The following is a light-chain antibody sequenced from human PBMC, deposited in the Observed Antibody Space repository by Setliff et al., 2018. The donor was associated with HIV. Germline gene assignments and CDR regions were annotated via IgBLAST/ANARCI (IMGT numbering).Light chain of an antibody. J-gene: IGLJ1*01. Sequence: QSALAQHASVSGSPGQSITISCTGISSDVGKYNLVSWYQQHPGKAPKLMIYQATKWPSGVSSRFSGSRSGNTASLTISGLQAEDEADYYCSSYVLSTNSYVFGTGTKVTVL. CDR2: QAT. CDR3: SSYVLSTNSYV. V-gene: IGLV2-23*01. CDR1: SSDVGKYNL.